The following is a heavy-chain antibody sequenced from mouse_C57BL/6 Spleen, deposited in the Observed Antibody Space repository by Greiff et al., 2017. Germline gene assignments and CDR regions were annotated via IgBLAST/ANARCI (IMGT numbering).Heavy chain of an antibody. CDR1: GYAFTNYL. Sequence: QVQLQQSGAELVRPGTSVKVSCKASGYAFTNYLIEWVKQRPGQGLEWIGVINPGSGGTNYNEKFKGKATLTADKSSSTAYMQRSSLTSEDSAVYFCARRYYGSSYPYWYFDVWGTGTTVTVSS. CDR3: ARRYYGSSYPYWYFDV. J-gene: IGHJ1*03. D-gene: IGHD1-1*01. CDR2: INPGSGGT. V-gene: IGHV1-54*01.